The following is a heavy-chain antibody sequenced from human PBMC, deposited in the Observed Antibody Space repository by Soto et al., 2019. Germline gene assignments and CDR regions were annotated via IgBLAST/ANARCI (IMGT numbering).Heavy chain of an antibody. Sequence: SVKVSCKASGGTFSSYAIGLVRQAPGQGLEWMGGIIPIFGTANYAQKFQGRVTITADESTSTAYMELSSLRSEDTAVYYCARVISSSRPTLYYYYYGMDVWGQGNTVTV. V-gene: IGHV1-69*13. D-gene: IGHD6-13*01. CDR1: GGTFSSYA. J-gene: IGHJ6*02. CDR3: ARVISSSRPTLYYYYYGMDV. CDR2: IIPIFGTA.